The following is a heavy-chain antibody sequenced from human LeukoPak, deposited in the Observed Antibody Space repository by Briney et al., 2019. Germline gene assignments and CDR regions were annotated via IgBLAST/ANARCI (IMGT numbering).Heavy chain of an antibody. V-gene: IGHV3-53*01. J-gene: IGHJ4*02. CDR3: ARDRNSGWYSWGFVY. CDR1: GFVVSSNY. Sequence: GGSLSLSCAASGFVVSSNYMSWVRQAPGKGLEWVPVIRSGGTTFYADSVKGRFTVSRDTSENTVYLQMNSLRAEDTAVYYCARDRNSGWYSWGFVYWRQGALVIVSS. D-gene: IGHD6-19*01. CDR2: IRSGGTT.